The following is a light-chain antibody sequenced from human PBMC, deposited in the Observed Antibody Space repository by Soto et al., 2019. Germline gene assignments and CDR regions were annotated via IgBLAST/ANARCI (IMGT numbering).Light chain of an antibody. CDR2: EGS. CDR3: CSYAGSSSHVV. CDR1: SSDVGSYNL. V-gene: IGLV2-23*01. Sequence: QSALTQPASVSGSPGQSITISCTGTSSDVGSYNLVSCYHQHPGKAPKLMIYEGSKRPAGVSNRFSGSKSGNTASLTISGLQAEDEADYYCCSYAGSSSHVVFGGGTKVTVL. J-gene: IGLJ2*01.